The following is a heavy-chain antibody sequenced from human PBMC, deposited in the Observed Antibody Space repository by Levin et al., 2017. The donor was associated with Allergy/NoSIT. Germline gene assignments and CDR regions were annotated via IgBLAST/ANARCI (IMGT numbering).Heavy chain of an antibody. V-gene: IGHV4-34*01. CDR1: GGSFSGYY. D-gene: IGHD2-21*02. CDR3: ARGGPLYCGGDCYPDY. CDR2: INHSGST. J-gene: IGHJ4*02. Sequence: SETLSLTCAVYGGSFSGYYWSWIRQPPGKGLEWIGEINHSGSTNYNPSLKSRVTISVDTSKNQFSLKLSSVTAADTAVYYCARGGPLYCGGDCYPDYWGQGTLVTVSS.